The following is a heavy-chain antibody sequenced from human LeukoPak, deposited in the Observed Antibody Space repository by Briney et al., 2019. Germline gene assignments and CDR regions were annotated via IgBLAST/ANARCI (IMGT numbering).Heavy chain of an antibody. D-gene: IGHD3-22*01. CDR1: GGSISSYY. J-gene: IGHJ3*02. Sequence: SETLSLTCTVSGGSISSYYWSWIRQPPGKGLEWIGYIYYSGSTNYNPSLKSRVTISVDTSKNQFSLKLSSVTAADTAVYYCARVEERTYYYDSSGSSHAFDIWGQGTMVTVSS. CDR2: IYYSGST. V-gene: IGHV4-59*01. CDR3: ARVEERTYYYDSSGSSHAFDI.